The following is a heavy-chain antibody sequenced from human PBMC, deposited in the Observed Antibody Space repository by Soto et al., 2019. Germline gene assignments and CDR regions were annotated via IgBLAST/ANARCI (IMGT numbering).Heavy chain of an antibody. CDR3: ARQDRVVAERRWFDP. J-gene: IGHJ5*02. CDR2: VHYSVNT. V-gene: IGHV4-38-2*02. D-gene: IGHD2-15*01. Sequence: TLSLTCTVSGYSISSGYHWAWIRQPPGKGLEWLGSVHYSVNTYYNPSLKSRLTISVDKSKNQFSLNLSSVTAADTAVYYCARQDRVVAERRWFDPWGQGTLVTVSS. CDR1: GYSISSGYH.